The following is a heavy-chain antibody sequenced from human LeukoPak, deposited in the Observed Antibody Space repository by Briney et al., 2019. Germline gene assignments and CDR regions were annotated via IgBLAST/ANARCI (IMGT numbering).Heavy chain of an antibody. CDR1: GFNFRWSW. D-gene: IGHD1-26*01. CDR3: ARALGSSSDY. J-gene: IGHJ4*02. Sequence: GGSLRLSWAASGFNFRWSWMHWVGPAPGKGVVWVSRTNDDGSSTNYADSVKSRFTISRDNAKNTLYLQMYSLRAEDTAVYYCARALGSSSDYWGQGTLVTVSS. V-gene: IGHV3-74*01. CDR2: TNDDGSST.